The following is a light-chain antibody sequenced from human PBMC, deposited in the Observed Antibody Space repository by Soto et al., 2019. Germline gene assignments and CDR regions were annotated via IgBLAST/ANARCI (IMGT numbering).Light chain of an antibody. CDR1: SSDIGSYNH. CDR3: ISYTDRQSYL. V-gene: IGLV2-14*03. CDR2: AVS. Sequence: QSVLTQPASVSGSPGQSITISCSGTSSDIGSYNHVAWYQQFPGKSPKLMIYAVSDRPPGVSDRFSSSKSDITASLTISGLQTEDEADYYCISYTDRQSYLFGTGTKVTVL. J-gene: IGLJ1*01.